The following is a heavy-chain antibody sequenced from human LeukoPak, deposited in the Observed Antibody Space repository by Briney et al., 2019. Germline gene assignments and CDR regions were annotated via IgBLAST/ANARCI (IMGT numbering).Heavy chain of an antibody. V-gene: IGHV3-48*03. Sequence: PGGSLRLSCAASGFTFSSYEMNWVRQAPGKGLEWVSYISSSGSTIYYADSVKGRFTISRDNAKNSLYLQMNSLRAEDTAAYYCARGGWSSGDVYWGQGTLVTVSS. CDR3: ARGGWSSGDVY. CDR2: ISSSGSTI. J-gene: IGHJ4*02. CDR1: GFTFSSYE. D-gene: IGHD6-19*01.